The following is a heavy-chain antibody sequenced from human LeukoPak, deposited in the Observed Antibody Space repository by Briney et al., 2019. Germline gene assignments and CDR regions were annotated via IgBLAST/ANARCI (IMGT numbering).Heavy chain of an antibody. J-gene: IGHJ4*02. Sequence: SSETLSLTCTVSGGSISSYYWSWIRQPPGKGLEWIGYIYYSGSTNYNSSLKSRVTISVDTSKNQFSLKLSSVTAADTAVYYCARGTNFDYWGQGTLVTVSS. V-gene: IGHV4-59*08. CDR3: ARGTNFDY. CDR2: IYYSGST. CDR1: GGSISSYY.